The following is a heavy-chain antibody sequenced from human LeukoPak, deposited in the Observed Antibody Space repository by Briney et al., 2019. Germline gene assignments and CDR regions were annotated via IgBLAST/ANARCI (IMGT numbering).Heavy chain of an antibody. Sequence: PSETLSLTWAVYGGSFSGYYWSWIRQSPGKGLEWIGEINHSGTTNYNPSLKSRVTISVDTSKNQFSLKLRSVTAADTAVYYCGRATVTTVDYWGQGTLVTVSS. D-gene: IGHD4-11*01. J-gene: IGHJ4*02. CDR3: GRATVTTVDY. CDR2: INHSGTT. CDR1: GGSFSGYY. V-gene: IGHV4-34*01.